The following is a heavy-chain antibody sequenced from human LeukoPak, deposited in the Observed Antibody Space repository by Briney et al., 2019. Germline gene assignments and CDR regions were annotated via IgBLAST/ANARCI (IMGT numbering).Heavy chain of an antibody. V-gene: IGHV3-72*01. Sequence: PGGSLRLSCAASGFSFSDHYMDWVRQAPGKGLEWVGRIRNRAKSYTTQYAPSVKDRFTISRDESRKSLYLQMNSLKTEDTAVYFCARVGDYYDSRGYSTDAFDIWGQGTMVTVSS. CDR3: ARVGDYYDSRGYSTDAFDI. D-gene: IGHD3-22*01. CDR2: IRNRAKSYTT. CDR1: GFSFSDHY. J-gene: IGHJ3*02.